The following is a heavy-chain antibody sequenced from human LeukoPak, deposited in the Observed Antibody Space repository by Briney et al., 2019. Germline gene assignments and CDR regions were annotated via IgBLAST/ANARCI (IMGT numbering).Heavy chain of an antibody. CDR3: AKDRLVRGVIMFNWFDP. J-gene: IGHJ5*02. Sequence: ASVKVSCKASGYTFTSYAMNWVRQAPGQGLEWMGWINTNTGNPTYAQGFTGRFVFSLDTSVSTAYLQISSLKAEDTAVYYCAKDRLVRGVIMFNWFDPWGQGTLVTVSS. D-gene: IGHD3-10*01. CDR1: GYTFTSYA. V-gene: IGHV7-4-1*02. CDR2: INTNTGNP.